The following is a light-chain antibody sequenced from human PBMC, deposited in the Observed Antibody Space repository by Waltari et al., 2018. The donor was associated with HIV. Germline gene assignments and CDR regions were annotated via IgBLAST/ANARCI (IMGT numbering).Light chain of an antibody. CDR1: SRDVGGYIS. J-gene: IGLJ2*01. CDR2: EVS. CDR3: SSYAGNNNLV. V-gene: IGLV2-8*01. Sequence: QSALTQPPSASGSPGQSVTISCTGTSRDVGGYISFSWYQQHPGKAPKLMIYEVSKRPSGVPDRFSGSKSGNTASLTVSGLQPDDEADYYCSSYAGNNNLVFGGGTKLTVL.